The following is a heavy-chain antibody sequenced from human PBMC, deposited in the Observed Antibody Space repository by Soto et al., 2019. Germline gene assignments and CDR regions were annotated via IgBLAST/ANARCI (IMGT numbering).Heavy chain of an antibody. CDR3: TRDASRDSSARGWFDP. CDR2: ISSNSAYI. Sequence: GGSLRLSCAASGFTFRSFSMNWVRQAPGKGLEWVSTISSNSAYIYYTDALRGRFTISRDNAKNSLHLQMNSLRAEDTAVYYCTRDASRDSSARGWFDPWGPGTLVTVSA. CDR1: GFTFRSFS. J-gene: IGHJ5*02. V-gene: IGHV3-21*01. D-gene: IGHD6-13*01.